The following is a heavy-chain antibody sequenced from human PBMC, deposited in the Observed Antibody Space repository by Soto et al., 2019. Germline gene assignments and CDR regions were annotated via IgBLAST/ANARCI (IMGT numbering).Heavy chain of an antibody. CDR2: IIPIFGTA. J-gene: IGHJ6*02. CDR3: ARDSSSWPDRHYYYYYGMDV. V-gene: IGHV1-69*13. Sequence: GASVKVSCKASGGTFSSYAISWVRQAPGQGLEWMGGIIPIFGTANYAQKFQGRVTITADESTSTAYMELSSLRSEDTAVYYCARDSSSWPDRHYYYYYGMDVWGQGTTVTVSS. D-gene: IGHD6-13*01. CDR1: GGTFSSYA.